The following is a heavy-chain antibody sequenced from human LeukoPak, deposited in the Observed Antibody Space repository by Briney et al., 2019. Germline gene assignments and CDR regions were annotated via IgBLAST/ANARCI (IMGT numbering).Heavy chain of an antibody. Sequence: PSETLSLTCTVSADSISTSNQYWGWIRQPPGKGLEWIGSVYYTGRTYDNPSLKSRDTISVDTAKNQFSLKLNSVTAADTAVYYCATTPHYEGGGFDIWGQGTMVTVSS. D-gene: IGHD3-16*01. V-gene: IGHV4-39*01. J-gene: IGHJ3*02. CDR1: ADSISTSNQY. CDR2: VYYTGRT. CDR3: ATTPHYEGGGFDI.